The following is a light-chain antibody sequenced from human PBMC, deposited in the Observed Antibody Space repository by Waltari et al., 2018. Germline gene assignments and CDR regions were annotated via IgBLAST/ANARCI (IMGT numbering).Light chain of an antibody. V-gene: IGKV3-11*01. CDR2: DAS. CDR1: QSVNNR. CDR3: QYRGHWPPGAT. J-gene: IGKJ3*01. Sequence: EIVLTQSPATLSLSPGERATLSCRASQSVNNRLSWHKQIPDQAPRPLIYDASKRATGIPARFSGSGSGTDFTLTISSLEPEDFAVYYCQYRGHWPPGATFGPGTKVEIK.